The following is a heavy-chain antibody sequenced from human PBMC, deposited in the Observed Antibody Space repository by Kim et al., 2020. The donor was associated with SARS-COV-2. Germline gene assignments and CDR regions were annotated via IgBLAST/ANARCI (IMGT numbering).Heavy chain of an antibody. D-gene: IGHD3-16*01. V-gene: IGHV4-31*02. CDR3: ARASYTAED. J-gene: IGHJ4*02. CDR2: GST. Sequence: GSTYSIPSLTSRVTISVDTSKNQFSLELSSMTAADTAVYYCARASYTAEDWGQGTLVTVSS.